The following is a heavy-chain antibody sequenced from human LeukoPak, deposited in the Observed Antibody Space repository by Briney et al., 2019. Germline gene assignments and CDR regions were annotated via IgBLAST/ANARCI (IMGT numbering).Heavy chain of an antibody. V-gene: IGHV3-48*04. CDR2: ISTSSNTI. Sequence: GGSLRLSCAASGFTFSSYSMNWVRQAPGKGLEWVSYISTSSNTIYYADSVKGRFTISRDNAKNSLNLQMNSLRAEDTAVYYCARAKRNAFDIWGQGTMISVSS. CDR3: ARAKRNAFDI. J-gene: IGHJ3*02. CDR1: GFTFSSYS.